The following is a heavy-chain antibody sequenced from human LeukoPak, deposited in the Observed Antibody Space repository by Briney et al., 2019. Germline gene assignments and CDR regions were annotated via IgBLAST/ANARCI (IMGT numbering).Heavy chain of an antibody. Sequence: ASVKVSCKASGYSFTGYYMHWVRQAPGQGLEWMGIINPSGGSTSYAQKFQGRVTMTRDTSTSTVYMELSSLRSEDTAVYYCAGGPPIAAGGMGYFQHWGQGTLVTVSS. CDR3: AGGPPIAAGGMGYFQH. D-gene: IGHD6-13*01. J-gene: IGHJ1*01. CDR1: GYSFTGYY. CDR2: INPSGGST. V-gene: IGHV1-46*01.